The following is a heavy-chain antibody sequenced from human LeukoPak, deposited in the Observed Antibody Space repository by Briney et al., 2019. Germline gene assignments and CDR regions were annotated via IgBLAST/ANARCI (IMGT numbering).Heavy chain of an antibody. CDR3: ARVGPRYSSGWYLDY. CDR2: IYYSGST. J-gene: IGHJ4*02. Sequence: SETLSLTCTVSGGSISSYYWSWIRQPPGKGLEWIGYIYYSGSTNYNPSLKSRVTISVDKSKNQFSLKLSSVTAADTAVYYCARVGPRYSSGWYLDYWGQGILVTVSS. D-gene: IGHD6-19*01. V-gene: IGHV4-59*12. CDR1: GGSISSYY.